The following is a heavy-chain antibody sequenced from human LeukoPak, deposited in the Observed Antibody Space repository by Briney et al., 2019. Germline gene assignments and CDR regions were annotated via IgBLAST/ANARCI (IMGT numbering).Heavy chain of an antibody. CDR2: ISFDGSKK. CDR3: ARGGSGWYGRFDY. CDR1: GFTFSSYE. D-gene: IGHD6-19*01. Sequence: GGSLRLSCAASGFTFSSYEMHWVRQAPGKGLEWVAVISFDGSKKYHADSVMGRFTISRDTSKNTLYLQMTSLRAEDTAVYYCARGGSGWYGRFDYWGQGTLATVSS. J-gene: IGHJ4*02. V-gene: IGHV3-30*04.